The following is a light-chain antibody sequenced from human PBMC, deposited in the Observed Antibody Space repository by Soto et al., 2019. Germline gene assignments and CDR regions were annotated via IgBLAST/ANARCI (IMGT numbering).Light chain of an antibody. V-gene: IGLV2-14*03. CDR3: SSYASSGTVV. CDR1: CSDVGGFNF. Sequence: QSALTQPASVSGSPGQSITISCTGTCSDVGGFNFVSWYQHHPDKAPKLMIYGVSNRPSGVSNRFSGSKSGNTASLTISGLQPDDEADYYCSSYASSGTVVFGGGTQLTVL. CDR2: GVS. J-gene: IGLJ2*01.